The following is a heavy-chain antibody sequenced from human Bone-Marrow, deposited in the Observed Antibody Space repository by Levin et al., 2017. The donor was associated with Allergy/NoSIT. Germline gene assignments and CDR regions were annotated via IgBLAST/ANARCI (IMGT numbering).Heavy chain of an antibody. CDR1: GFTFDDYA. Sequence: SLKISCAASGFTFDDYAMHWVRQAPGKGLEWVSGISWNSGSIGYADSVKGRFTISRDNAKNSLYLQMNSLRAEDTALYYCAKDQAYGVRWLQRYYFDYWGQGTLVTVSS. V-gene: IGHV3-9*01. CDR3: AKDQAYGVRWLQRYYFDY. CDR2: ISWNSGSI. D-gene: IGHD5-24*01. J-gene: IGHJ4*02.